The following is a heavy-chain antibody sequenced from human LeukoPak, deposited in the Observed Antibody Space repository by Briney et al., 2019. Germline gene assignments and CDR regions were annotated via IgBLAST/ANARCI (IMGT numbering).Heavy chain of an antibody. J-gene: IGHJ1*01. CDR1: GFTFSGSA. Sequence: GGSLRLSCADSGFTFSGSAMHWVHQASGKGLEWVGRIRSKANSYATAYAASVKGRFTISRDDSKNTAYLQMNSLKTEDTAVYYCTRPYYYDSSGYQHWGQGTLVTVSS. CDR3: TRPYYYDSSGYQH. D-gene: IGHD3-22*01. CDR2: IRSKANSYAT. V-gene: IGHV3-73*01.